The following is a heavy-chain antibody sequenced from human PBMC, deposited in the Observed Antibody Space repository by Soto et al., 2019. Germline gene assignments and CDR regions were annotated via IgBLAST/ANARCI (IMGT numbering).Heavy chain of an antibody. V-gene: IGHV4-30-2*01. J-gene: IGHJ5*02. CDR3: ARYEGNGGSWSYNWFDP. CDR1: GGSISSDDSS. D-gene: IGHD2-15*01. Sequence: QLQLQESGSGLVKPSQTLSLTCAVSGGSISSDDSSWSWIRQPPGKGMEWIGYMSHSGTPYYNPSLKSRVTISVDRSNNHFSLKLRSVTASDTAVYYCARYEGNGGSWSYNWFDPWGQGTLVTVSS. CDR2: MSHSGTP.